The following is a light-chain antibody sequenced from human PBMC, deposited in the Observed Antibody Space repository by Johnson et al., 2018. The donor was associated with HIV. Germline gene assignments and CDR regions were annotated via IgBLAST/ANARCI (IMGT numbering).Light chain of an antibody. CDR3: GTWDSSLSAYV. CDR2: ENN. CDR1: NSNIGNNY. V-gene: IGLV1-51*02. J-gene: IGLJ1*01. Sequence: QSVLTQPPSVSAAPGQKVTISCSGSNSNIGNNYVSWYQQLPETAPKLLIYENNKRPSGIPDRFSGSKSGTSATLGITGLQTGDEADYYCGTWDSSLSAYVFGTGTKVTVL.